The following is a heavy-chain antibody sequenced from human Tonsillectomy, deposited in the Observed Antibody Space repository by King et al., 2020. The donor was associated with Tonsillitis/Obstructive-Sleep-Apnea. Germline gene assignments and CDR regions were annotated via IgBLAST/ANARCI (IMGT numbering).Heavy chain of an antibody. V-gene: IGHV3-7*01. CDR3: ARGGYCSSTSCCLFDP. D-gene: IGHD2-2*03. Sequence: VQLVESGGGLVQPGGSLRLSCAASGFTFSRYWMSWVRQAPGKGLEWVANIKQDGSEKYYVDSVKGRFTISRENAKNSLYLQMNSLRAEDTAVYYWARGGYCSSTSCCLFDPWGQGTLVTVSS. CDR2: IKQDGSEK. J-gene: IGHJ5*02. CDR1: GFTFSRYW.